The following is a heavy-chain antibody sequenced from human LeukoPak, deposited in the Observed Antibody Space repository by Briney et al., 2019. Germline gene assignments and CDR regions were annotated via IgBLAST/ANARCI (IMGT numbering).Heavy chain of an antibody. Sequence: SETLSLTCTVSGGSISSSSYYWGWIRQPPGKGLEWIGSIYYSGSTYYNPSLKSRVTISVDTSKNQFSLKLSSVTAADTAVYYCARDSASSGWLIFDYWGQGTLVTVSS. CDR3: ARDSASSGWLIFDY. CDR1: GGSISSSSYY. D-gene: IGHD6-19*01. V-gene: IGHV4-39*07. CDR2: IYYSGST. J-gene: IGHJ4*02.